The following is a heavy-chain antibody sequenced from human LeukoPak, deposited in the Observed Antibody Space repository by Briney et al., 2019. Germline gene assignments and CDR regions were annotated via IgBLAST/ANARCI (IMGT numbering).Heavy chain of an antibody. CDR1: GFAFSSYW. D-gene: IGHD6-13*01. CDR2: INSDGSTT. Sequence: GGSLRLSCAASGFAFSSYWMHWVRQGPGKGLVWVSRINSDGSTTSYADSVKGRFTISRDNAKNTLYLQMNSLRAEDTAVYYCSRGLYSSTLGYWGQGTLVTVSS. CDR3: SRGLYSSTLGY. V-gene: IGHV3-74*01. J-gene: IGHJ4*02.